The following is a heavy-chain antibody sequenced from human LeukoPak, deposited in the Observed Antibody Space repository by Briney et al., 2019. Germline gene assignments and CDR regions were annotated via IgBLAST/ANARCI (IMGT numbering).Heavy chain of an antibody. J-gene: IGHJ4*02. Sequence: SETLSLTCTVSGGSIGSYYWSWIRHPAGKGLEWIGYTYYSGSTNYNPSLKTRVTISVDTSKNQFSLKLSSVTAADRAVYYCARTRHYYDSSGYFDYWGQGTLVTVSS. D-gene: IGHD3-22*01. CDR2: TYYSGST. CDR1: GGSIGSYY. CDR3: ARTRHYYDSSGYFDY. V-gene: IGHV4-59*01.